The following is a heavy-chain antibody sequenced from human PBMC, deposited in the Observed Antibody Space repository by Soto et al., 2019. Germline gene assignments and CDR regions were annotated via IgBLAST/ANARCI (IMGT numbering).Heavy chain of an antibody. V-gene: IGHV1-58*01. CDR3: AADLRIVVVPGAFDI. J-gene: IGHJ3*02. CDR1: GFTFTSSA. CDR2: IVVGSGNT. Sequence: QMQLVQSGPEVKKPGTSVKVSCKASGFTFTSSAVQWVRQARGQRLEWIGWIVVGSGNTNYAQKFQERVTINRDMSTSTAYMELSSLRSEDTAVYYCAADLRIVVVPGAFDIWGQGTMVTVSS. D-gene: IGHD3-22*01.